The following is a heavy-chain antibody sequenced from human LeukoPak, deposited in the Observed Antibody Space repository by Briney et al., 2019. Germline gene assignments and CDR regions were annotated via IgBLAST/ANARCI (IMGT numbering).Heavy chain of an antibody. J-gene: IGHJ4*02. V-gene: IGHV4-38-2*02. CDR3: ARVHSWSGPDY. CDR2: IYHSGST. Sequence: AETLSLTCTVSGYSISNGYDWDWIRQPPGKGLEWSGSIYHSGSTYFNPSLKSRVTISVDTSKNQFSLKLRSVTAADTAVYYCARVHSWSGPDYWGQGTLVTVSS. D-gene: IGHD3-3*02. CDR1: GYSISNGYD.